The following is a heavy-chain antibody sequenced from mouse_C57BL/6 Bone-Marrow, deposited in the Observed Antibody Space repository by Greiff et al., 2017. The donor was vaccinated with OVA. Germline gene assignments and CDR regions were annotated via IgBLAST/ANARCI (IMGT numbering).Heavy chain of an antibody. CDR3: TGLLRSWFAY. Sequence: DVMLVESGGGLVQPGGSMKLSCVASGFTFSNYWMNWVRQSPEKGLEWVAQIRLKSDNYATHYAESVKGRFTISRDDSKSSVYLQMNNLRAEDTGIYYCTGLLRSWFAYWGQGTLVTVSA. CDR1: GFTFSNYW. D-gene: IGHD1-1*01. CDR2: IRLKSDNYAT. J-gene: IGHJ3*01. V-gene: IGHV6-3*01.